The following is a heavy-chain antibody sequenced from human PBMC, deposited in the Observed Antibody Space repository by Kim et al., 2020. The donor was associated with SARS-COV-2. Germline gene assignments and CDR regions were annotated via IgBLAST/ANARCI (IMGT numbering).Heavy chain of an antibody. V-gene: IGHV3-30*18. CDR1: GFTFRSYG. CDR2: LSYEESNE. J-gene: IGHJ6*03. CDR3: AKVSSSFSYYYYMDV. Sequence: GGSLRLSCAASGFTFRSYGMHWVRQAPGKGLEWVALLSYEESNEYYADSVKGRFTISRDNSKNTLYLQMNSLRAEDTAVYYCAKVSSSFSYYYYMDVWGKGTTVTVSS.